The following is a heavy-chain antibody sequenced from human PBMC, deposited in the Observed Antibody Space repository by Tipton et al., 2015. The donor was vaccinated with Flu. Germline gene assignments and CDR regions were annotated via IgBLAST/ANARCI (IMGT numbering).Heavy chain of an antibody. CDR1: GFTFSDYY. D-gene: IGHD5-18*01. V-gene: IGHV3-11*01. CDR3: ARGSPDLSWIQLWAVDD. Sequence: QVQLVQSGGGVVQPGRSLRLSCAASGFTFSDYYMSWIRQAPGKGLEWVSYISSSGSTIYYADSVKGRFTISRDNAKNSLYLQMNSLRAEDTAVYYCARGSPDLSWIQLWAVDDWGQGTLVTVSS. CDR2: ISSSGSTI. J-gene: IGHJ4*02.